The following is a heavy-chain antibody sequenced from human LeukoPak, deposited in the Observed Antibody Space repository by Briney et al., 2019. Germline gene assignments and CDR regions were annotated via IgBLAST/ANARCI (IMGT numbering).Heavy chain of an antibody. CDR3: ARLSGSYYLPFDY. J-gene: IGHJ4*02. D-gene: IGHD1-26*01. CDR1: GGSFSGYY. V-gene: IGHV4-34*01. CDR2: INHSGST. Sequence: PSETLSLTCAVYGGSFSGYYWSWIRQPPGKGLEWIGEINHSGSTNYNPSLKSRVTISVDTSKNQFSLKLSSVTAADTAVYYCARLSGSYYLPFDYWGQGTLVTVSS.